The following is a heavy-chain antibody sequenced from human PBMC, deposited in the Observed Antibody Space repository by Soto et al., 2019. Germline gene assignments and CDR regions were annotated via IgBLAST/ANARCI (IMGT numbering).Heavy chain of an antibody. J-gene: IGHJ4*02. Sequence: SETLSLTCAVSGGSISSSNWWSWVRQPPGKGLEWIGEIYHSGSTNYNPSLKSRVTISVDKSKNQFSLKLSSVTAADTAVYYCASFGYSSSSGGYYFDYWGQGTLVTVSS. V-gene: IGHV4-4*02. CDR3: ASFGYSSSSGGYYFDY. CDR2: IYHSGST. D-gene: IGHD6-6*01. CDR1: GGSISSSNW.